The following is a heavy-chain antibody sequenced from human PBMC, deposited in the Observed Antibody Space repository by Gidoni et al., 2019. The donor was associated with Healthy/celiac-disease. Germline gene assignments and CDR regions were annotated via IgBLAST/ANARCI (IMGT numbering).Heavy chain of an antibody. D-gene: IGHD6-13*01. CDR1: GYSFTSYW. Sequence: EVQLVQSGAEVKKPGESLKISCKGSGYSFTSYWIGWVRQMPGKGLEWMGIIYPGDSDTRYSPSFQGQVTISADKSISTAYLQWSSLKASDTAMYYCARHPVIQNAAGIYYYYGMDVWGQGTTVTVSS. CDR2: IYPGDSDT. V-gene: IGHV5-51*01. CDR3: ARHPVIQNAAGIYYYYGMDV. J-gene: IGHJ6*02.